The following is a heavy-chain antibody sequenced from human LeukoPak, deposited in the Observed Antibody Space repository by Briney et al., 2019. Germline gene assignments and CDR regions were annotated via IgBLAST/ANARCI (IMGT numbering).Heavy chain of an antibody. J-gene: IGHJ4*02. CDR2: IYPGDSDT. Sequence: GESLKISCKGSGYSFTSYWIGWVRQMPRKGLEWMGIIYPGDSDTRYSPSFQGQVTISADKSISTAYLQWSSLKASDTAMYYCARLNDFWNGYPYYFDYWGQGTLVTVSS. CDR3: ARLNDFWNGYPYYFDY. CDR1: GYSFTSYW. D-gene: IGHD3-3*01. V-gene: IGHV5-51*01.